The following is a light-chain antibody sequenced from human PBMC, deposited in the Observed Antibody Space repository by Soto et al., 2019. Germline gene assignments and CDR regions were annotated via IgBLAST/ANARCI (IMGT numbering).Light chain of an antibody. J-gene: IGKJ4*01. CDR1: QSISNY. CDR2: GAS. Sequence: DIQMTQSPSSLSASVGDRVTITCRASQSISNYLNWYLQKPGKAPKLLIYGASTLQSGVPSRFSGSGSGTDFTLTISSLQPEDFATYYCQQSYSTPRTFGGGTKVEIK. V-gene: IGKV1-39*01. CDR3: QQSYSTPRT.